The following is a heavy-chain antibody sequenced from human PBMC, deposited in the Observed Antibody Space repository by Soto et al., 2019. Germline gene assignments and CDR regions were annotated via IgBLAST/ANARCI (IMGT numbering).Heavy chain of an antibody. CDR1: GFTFSSYS. CDR3: ARETQWLNWFDP. Sequence: EVQLVESGGGLVQPGGSLRLSCAASGFTFSSYSMNWVRQAPGKGLEWVSYISSSSSTIYYADSVKGRFTISRDNAKNSLNLQMNSLRAEDTAVYYCARETQWLNWFDPWGLGTLVTVSS. V-gene: IGHV3-48*01. CDR2: ISSSSSTI. D-gene: IGHD6-19*01. J-gene: IGHJ5*02.